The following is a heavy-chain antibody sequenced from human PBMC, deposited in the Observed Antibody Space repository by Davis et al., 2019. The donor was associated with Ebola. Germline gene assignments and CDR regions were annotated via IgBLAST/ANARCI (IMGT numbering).Heavy chain of an antibody. J-gene: IGHJ4*02. CDR2: ISSRSYSI. Sequence: GESLKISCAASGFPFGRNNMNWVRQAPGKGLEWVASISSRSYSIYYADSVKGRFTISRDNTKNLLYLQMNSLRVEDTAIYYCARSDQWGQGTLVTVSS. CDR1: GFPFGRNN. CDR3: ARSDQ. V-gene: IGHV3-21*01.